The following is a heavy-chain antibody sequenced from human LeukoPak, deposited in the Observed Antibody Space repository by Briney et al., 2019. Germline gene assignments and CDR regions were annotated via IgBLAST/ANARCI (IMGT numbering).Heavy chain of an antibody. J-gene: IGHJ3*02. V-gene: IGHV3-11*01. CDR3: ARERADALDI. CDR2: SSTSGSTI. CDR1: GFTFSDFH. Sequence: GGSLRLSCAASGFTFSDFHMCWIRQAPGKGLEWVSFSSTSGSTISYADSVKGRFTISRDNAKNSLYLQMNSLRAEDTAVYYCARERADALDIWGPGTMVTVSS.